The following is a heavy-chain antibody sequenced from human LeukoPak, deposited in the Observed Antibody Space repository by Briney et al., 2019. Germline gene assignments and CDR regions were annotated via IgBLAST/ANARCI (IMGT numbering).Heavy chain of an antibody. CDR3: AKDPSVAYCGGDCYPEYFQH. Sequence: PGGSLRLSCAASRFTFSSYAMSWVRQAPGKGLEWVSAISGSGGSTYYADSVKGRFTISRDNSKNTLYLQMNSLRAEDTAVYYCAKDPSVAYCGGDCYPEYFQHWGQGTLVTVSS. CDR1: RFTFSSYA. CDR2: ISGSGGST. J-gene: IGHJ1*01. D-gene: IGHD2-21*01. V-gene: IGHV3-23*01.